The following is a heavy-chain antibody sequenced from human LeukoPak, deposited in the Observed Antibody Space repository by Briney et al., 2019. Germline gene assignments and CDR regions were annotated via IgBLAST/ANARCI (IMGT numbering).Heavy chain of an antibody. J-gene: IGHJ4*02. V-gene: IGHV3-23*01. CDR3: AKGPYYDILTGYGDY. D-gene: IGHD3-9*01. Sequence: GGSLRLSCAASGFAFSSYVMTWVRQAPGKGLEWVSAISGSGGSTYYADSVKGRFTISRDNSKNTLYLQMNSLRAEDAAVYYCAKGPYYDILTGYGDYWGQGTLVTVSS. CDR2: ISGSGGST. CDR1: GFAFSSYV.